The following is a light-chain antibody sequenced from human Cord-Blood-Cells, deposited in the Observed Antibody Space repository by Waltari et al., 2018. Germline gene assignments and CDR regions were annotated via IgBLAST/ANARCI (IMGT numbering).Light chain of an antibody. CDR2: AAS. CDR1: QSISSY. CDR3: QQSYSTLYT. Sequence: DIQMTQSPSSLSASVGDRVTITCRASQSISSYVNWYQQKPGKAPKLLIYAASSLQIGLPSRFSGSGSATDFTLTISSLQPEDFATYYCQQSYSTLYTFGQGTKLEIK. V-gene: IGKV1-39*01. J-gene: IGKJ2*01.